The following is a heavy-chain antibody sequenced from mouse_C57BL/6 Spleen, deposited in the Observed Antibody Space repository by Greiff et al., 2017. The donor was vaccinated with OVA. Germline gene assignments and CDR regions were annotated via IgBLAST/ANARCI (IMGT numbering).Heavy chain of an antibody. Sequence: VQLKESGAELVRPGASVKLSCTASGFNIKDDYMHWVQQRPEQGLEWIGWIDPENGDTEYASKFQGKATITADTSSNTACLQLSGLTSEDTAVYYCTGAAFGGFAYWGQGTLVTVSA. CDR1: GFNIKDDY. CDR3: TGAAFGGFAY. V-gene: IGHV14-4*01. D-gene: IGHD6-1*01. J-gene: IGHJ3*01. CDR2: IDPENGDT.